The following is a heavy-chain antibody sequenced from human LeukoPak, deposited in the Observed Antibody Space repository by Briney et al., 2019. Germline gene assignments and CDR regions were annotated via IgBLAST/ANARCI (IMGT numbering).Heavy chain of an antibody. J-gene: IGHJ3*02. Sequence: ASVKVSCKASGDTFSRYAISWVRQAPGQGLKWMGGIIPIFGTADYAQKFQGGVTITADESTSTAYMELSSLRSEDTAVYYCARGRPYAFDIWGQGTMVTVSS. V-gene: IGHV1-69*13. CDR3: ARGRPYAFDI. CDR2: IIPIFGTA. CDR1: GDTFSRYA.